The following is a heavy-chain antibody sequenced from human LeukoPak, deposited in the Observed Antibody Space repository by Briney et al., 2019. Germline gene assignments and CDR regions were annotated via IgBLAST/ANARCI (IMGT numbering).Heavy chain of an antibody. Sequence: ASVKVSCKASGYTFTSYGISWVRQAPGQGLEWMGWISAYNGNTNYAQKLQGRVTMTTDTSTGTAYMEPRSLRSDDTAVYYCAVLIAAAGTAHDYWGQGTLVTVSS. CDR1: GYTFTSYG. CDR3: AVLIAAAGTAHDY. CDR2: ISAYNGNT. J-gene: IGHJ4*02. D-gene: IGHD6-13*01. V-gene: IGHV1-18*01.